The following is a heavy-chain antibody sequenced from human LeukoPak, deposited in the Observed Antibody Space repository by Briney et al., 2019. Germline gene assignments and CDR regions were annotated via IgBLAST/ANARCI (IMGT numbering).Heavy chain of an antibody. CDR1: GASISSSSYY. V-gene: IGHV4-39*01. CDR3: AGYSGSHLGAGAEYFQH. J-gene: IGHJ1*01. D-gene: IGHD1-26*01. CDR2: TDYSGST. Sequence: SETLSLTCTVSGASISSSSYYWAWIRQPPGKGLEWIGSTDYSGSTYYKPSLKSRVTISVDTSKNQFSLKLSSVTAADTAVYYCAGYSGSHLGAGAEYFQHWGQGTLVTVSS.